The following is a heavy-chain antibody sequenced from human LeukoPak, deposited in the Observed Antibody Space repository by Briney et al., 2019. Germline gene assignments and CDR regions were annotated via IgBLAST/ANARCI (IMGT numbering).Heavy chain of an antibody. D-gene: IGHD5-24*01. CDR3: ARTNVEMATTFDY. CDR1: GYSISSGYY. J-gene: IGHJ4*02. V-gene: IGHV4-38-2*02. Sequence: SETLSLTCTVSGYSISSGYYWGWIRQPPGKGLEWIGSIYHSGSTYYNPSLKSRVTISVDTSKNQSSLKLSSVTAADTAVYYCARTNVEMATTFDYWGQGTLVTVSS. CDR2: IYHSGST.